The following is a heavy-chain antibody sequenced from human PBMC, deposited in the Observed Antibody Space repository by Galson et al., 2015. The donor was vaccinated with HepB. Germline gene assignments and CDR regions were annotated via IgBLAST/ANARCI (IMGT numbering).Heavy chain of an antibody. CDR2: MNPNSGNT. CDR3: AREDYYGSGSYYNYYYYMDV. D-gene: IGHD3-10*01. Sequence: VTVSCKASGYTFTSYDINWVRQATGQGLEWMGWMNPNSGNTGYAQKFQGRVTMTRNTSISTAYMELSSLRSEDTAVYYCAREDYYGSGSYYNYYYYMDVWGKGTTVTVSS. V-gene: IGHV1-8*01. J-gene: IGHJ6*03. CDR1: GYTFTSYD.